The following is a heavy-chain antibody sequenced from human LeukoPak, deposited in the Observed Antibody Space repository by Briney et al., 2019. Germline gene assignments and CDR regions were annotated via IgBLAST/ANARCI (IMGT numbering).Heavy chain of an antibody. CDR3: AKNLPHSSESSGYPS. V-gene: IGHV3-23*01. CDR1: GFTFSSFV. J-gene: IGHJ5*02. Sequence: GGSLRLSCAASGFTFSSFVMSWVRQAPGKGLEWVSAISGSGGDTYYADSVKGRFTISRDNVKNTLYLQMNSLRADDTAVYYCAKNLPHSSESSGYPSWGQGTRVTVSS. CDR2: ISGSGGDT. D-gene: IGHD3-22*01.